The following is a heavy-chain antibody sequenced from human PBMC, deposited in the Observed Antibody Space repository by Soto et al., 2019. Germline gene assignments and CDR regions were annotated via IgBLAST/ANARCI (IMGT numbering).Heavy chain of an antibody. CDR1: GFTFSSYG. CDR3: AKDPSIAAIQYYFDY. Sequence: VQLVESGGGLVKPGGSLRLSCAGSGFTFSSYGMHWVRQAPGKGLEWVAVISYDGSNKYYADSVKGRFTISRDNSKNTLYLQMNSLRAEDTAVYYCAKDPSIAAIQYYFDYWGQGTLVTVSS. CDR2: ISYDGSNK. V-gene: IGHV3-30*18. D-gene: IGHD6-6*01. J-gene: IGHJ4*02.